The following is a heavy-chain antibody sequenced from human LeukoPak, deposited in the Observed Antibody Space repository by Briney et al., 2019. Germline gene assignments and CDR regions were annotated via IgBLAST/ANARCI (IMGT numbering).Heavy chain of an antibody. CDR1: GFTFSSYA. J-gene: IGHJ4*02. CDR3: ASRDGSYGY. Sequence: PGGSLRLSCAASGFTFSSYAMSWVRQAPGKGLEWVANIKQDGSDKYYVDSVKGRFTISRDNAKNSLYLQMNSLRAEDTAVYYCASRDGSYGYWGQGTLVTVSS. V-gene: IGHV3-7*01. CDR2: IKQDGSDK. D-gene: IGHD1-26*01.